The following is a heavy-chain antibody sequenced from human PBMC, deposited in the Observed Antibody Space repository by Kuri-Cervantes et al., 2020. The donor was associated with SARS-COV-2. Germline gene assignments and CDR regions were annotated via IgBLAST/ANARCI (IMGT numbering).Heavy chain of an antibody. J-gene: IGHJ4*02. V-gene: IGHV1-3*01. D-gene: IGHD1-26*01. CDR1: GYTFTSYA. CDR3: ARVPSGSYCFDY. Sequence: ASVKVSCKASGYTFTSYAMHWVRQAPGQRLEWMGWISASSGDTNHAQKLQGRVTMTRDTSTSTVYMELGSLRSEDTAVYYCARVPSGSYCFDYWGQGTLVTVSS. CDR2: ISASSGDT.